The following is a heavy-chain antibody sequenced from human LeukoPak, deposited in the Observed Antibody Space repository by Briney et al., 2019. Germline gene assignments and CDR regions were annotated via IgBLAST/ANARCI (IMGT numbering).Heavy chain of an antibody. CDR2: ISYDGSNK. CDR1: GFTFSSYA. Sequence: GGSLRLSCAASGFTFSSYAMHWVRQAPGKGLEWVAVISYDGSNKYYADSVKGRFTISRDNTKNTLYLQMNSLRAEDTAVYYCARGLGNWFDPWGQGTLVTVSS. V-gene: IGHV3-30-3*01. J-gene: IGHJ5*02. CDR3: ARGLGNWFDP. D-gene: IGHD3-9*01.